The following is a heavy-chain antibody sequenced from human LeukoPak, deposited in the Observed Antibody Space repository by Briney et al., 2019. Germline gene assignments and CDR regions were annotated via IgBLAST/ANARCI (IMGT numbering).Heavy chain of an antibody. Sequence: GGSLRLSCAVSGFNLNSYAMHWVRQAPGKGLEWVAVIRHDEANSFYADSVQGRLTISRDTSKKLLYLQMNSLRVEDTAVYYCAKEYTPSSPLGELDSWGQATLVTVSS. CDR1: GFNLNSYA. CDR2: IRHDEANS. J-gene: IGHJ4*02. D-gene: IGHD6-6*01. V-gene: IGHV3-30*02. CDR3: AKEYTPSSPLGELDS.